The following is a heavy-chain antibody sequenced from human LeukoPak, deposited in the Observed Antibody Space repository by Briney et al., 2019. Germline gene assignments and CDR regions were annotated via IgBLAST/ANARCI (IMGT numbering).Heavy chain of an antibody. J-gene: IGHJ6*03. Sequence: SETLSLTCTVSGYSISSGYYWGWIRQPPGKGLEWIGSTYHSGSTFDNPSLKSRVTISVDTSKNQFSLKLSSVTAADTAVYYCARARGILQLWPRRGYYYMDVWGKGTTVTVSS. CDR1: GYSISSGYY. D-gene: IGHD5-18*01. CDR2: TYHSGST. V-gene: IGHV4-38-2*02. CDR3: ARARGILQLWPRRGYYYMDV.